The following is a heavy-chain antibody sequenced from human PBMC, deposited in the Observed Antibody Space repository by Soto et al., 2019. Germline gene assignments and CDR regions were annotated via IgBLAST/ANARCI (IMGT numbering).Heavy chain of an antibody. J-gene: IGHJ6*03. V-gene: IGHV1-8*01. Sequence: QVQLVQSGAEVKKPGASVKVSCKASGYTFTSYDINWVRQATGQGLEWMGWMNPNSGNTGYAQKFQGRVTMTRNTSISTANMELSSLRSEDTAVYYCARRRHSYGFLHYYHMDVWGKGTTVTVSS. CDR3: ARRRHSYGFLHYYHMDV. D-gene: IGHD5-18*01. CDR2: MNPNSGNT. CDR1: GYTFTSYD.